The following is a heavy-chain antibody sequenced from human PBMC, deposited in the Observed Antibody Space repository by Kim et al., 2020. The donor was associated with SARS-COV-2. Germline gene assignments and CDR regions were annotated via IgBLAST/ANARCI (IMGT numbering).Heavy chain of an antibody. CDR1: GGSISSSSYY. CDR2: IYYSGST. J-gene: IGHJ6*02. V-gene: IGHV4-39*01. CDR3: ARRRGNTIFGVVIKYYGMDV. Sequence: SETLSLTCTVSGGSISSSSYYWGWIRQPPGKGLEWIGSIYYSGSTYYNPSLKSRVTISVDTSKNQFSLKLSSVTAADTAVYYCARRRGNTIFGVVIKYYGMDVWGQGTTVTVSS. D-gene: IGHD3-3*01.